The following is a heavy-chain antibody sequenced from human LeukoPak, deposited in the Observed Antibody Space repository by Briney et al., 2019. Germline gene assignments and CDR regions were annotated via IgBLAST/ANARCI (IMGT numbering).Heavy chain of an antibody. CDR3: ASYSHATGYYYGMDV. D-gene: IGHD2-21*01. Sequence: SETLSLTCTVSGGSISSSSYYWGWIRQPPGKGLEWIGSIYYSGSTYYNPSLKSRVTISVDTSKNQFSLKLSSVTAADTAVYYCASYSHATGYYYGMDVWGQGTTVTVSS. CDR2: IYYSGST. J-gene: IGHJ6*02. CDR1: GGSISSSSYY. V-gene: IGHV4-39*07.